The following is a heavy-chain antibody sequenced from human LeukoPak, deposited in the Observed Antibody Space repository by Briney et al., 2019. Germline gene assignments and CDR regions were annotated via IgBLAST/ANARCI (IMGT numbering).Heavy chain of an antibody. D-gene: IGHD3-10*01. Sequence: GASVKVSCKASGYTFTGYYMHWVRQAPGQGLEWMGWINPNSGGTNYAQKFQGRVTMTRDTSISTAYMELSRLRSDDTAVYYCARDIGGSRLLWFGESYDYWGQGTLVTVSS. V-gene: IGHV1-2*02. CDR1: GYTFTGYY. CDR3: ARDIGGSRLLWFGESYDY. J-gene: IGHJ4*02. CDR2: INPNSGGT.